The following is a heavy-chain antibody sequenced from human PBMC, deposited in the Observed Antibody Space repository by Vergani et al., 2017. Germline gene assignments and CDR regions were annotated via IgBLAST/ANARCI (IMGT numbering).Heavy chain of an antibody. V-gene: IGHV1-2*02. Sequence: QVQLVQSGAEVKKPGASVKVSCKASGYTFTGYYMHWVRQAPGQGLEWMGWINPNSGGTNYAQKFQGRVTMTRDTSISTAYMELSRLRSDDTAVYYCARGEDNWNYAGYFDLWGRGTLVTVSS. J-gene: IGHJ2*01. D-gene: IGHD1-7*01. CDR2: INPNSGGT. CDR3: ARGEDNWNYAGYFDL. CDR1: GYTFTGYY.